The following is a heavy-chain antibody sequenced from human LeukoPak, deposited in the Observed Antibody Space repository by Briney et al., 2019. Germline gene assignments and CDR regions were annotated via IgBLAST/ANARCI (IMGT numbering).Heavy chain of an antibody. J-gene: IGHJ4*02. CDR1: GFTFSSYS. Sequence: GGSLRLSCTASGFTFSSYSMNWVRQAPGKGLEWVSYISSSGTTIYYADSVKGRFTISRDNAKNSLYLQMNSLRDEDTAVYYCARDMTAAGHYFDYWGQGTLVTVSS. D-gene: IGHD6-13*01. V-gene: IGHV3-48*02. CDR3: ARDMTAAGHYFDY. CDR2: ISSSGTTI.